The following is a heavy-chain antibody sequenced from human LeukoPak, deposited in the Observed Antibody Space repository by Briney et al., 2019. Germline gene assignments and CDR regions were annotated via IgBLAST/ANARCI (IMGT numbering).Heavy chain of an antibody. CDR2: ISAYNGNT. D-gene: IGHD6-19*01. CDR1: GFTFTGYF. Sequence: GASVKVSCKTSGFTFTGYFSHWLRQAPGQGPEWMGWISAYNGNTNYAQKLQGRVTMTTDTSTSTAYMELRSLRSDDTAVYYCARAHRGYSSFLGIGVEYYFDYWGQGILVTVSS. J-gene: IGHJ4*02. CDR3: ARAHRGYSSFLGIGVEYYFDY. V-gene: IGHV1-18*04.